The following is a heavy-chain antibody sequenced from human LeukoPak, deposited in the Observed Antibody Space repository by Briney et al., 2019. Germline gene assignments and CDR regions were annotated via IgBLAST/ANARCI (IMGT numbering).Heavy chain of an antibody. D-gene: IGHD6-6*01. CDR3: ARDKYTTRHFDY. CDR1: GYTFTVYY. V-gene: IGHV1-2*02. CDR2: IIPNSGGA. Sequence: ASVKVSRKASGYTFTVYYMHWVRQAPGQGLEWMGWIIPNSGGANYAQKFQGRVTMTRDTSISTAYMELSSLRSDDTAVYYCARDKYTTRHFDYWGQGTLVTVSS. J-gene: IGHJ4*02.